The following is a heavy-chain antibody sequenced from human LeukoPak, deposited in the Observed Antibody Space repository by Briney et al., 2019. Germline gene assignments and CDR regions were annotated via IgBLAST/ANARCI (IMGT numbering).Heavy chain of an antibody. CDR1: GFTFSNYG. V-gene: IGHV3-30*02. CDR3: AKDRWSWFDY. J-gene: IGHJ4*02. Sequence: GGSLRLSCAASGFTFSNYGIHWVRQAPGKGLEWVTFIRSDGSNKYYADSVKGRFTISRDNSKNTLYLQMNSLRAEDTAVYYCAKDRWSWFDYWGQGTLVTVSS. CDR2: IRSDGSNK. D-gene: IGHD1-26*01.